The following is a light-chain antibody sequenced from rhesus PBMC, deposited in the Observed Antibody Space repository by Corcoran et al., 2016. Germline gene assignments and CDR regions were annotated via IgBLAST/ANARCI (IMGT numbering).Light chain of an antibody. V-gene: IGLV2S7*01. Sequence: QSAPTQPPSVSGSPGQSVTISCTGTSSDIGAYNYVSWYQQHPGKAPKLIIYGVNNRPSGVSDRFSGSKSGNTASLTISGLQAEDESYYYCCSYTTSDTFIFGAGTRLTVL. J-gene: IGLJ1*01. CDR1: SSDIGAYNY. CDR3: CSYTTSDTFI. CDR2: GVN.